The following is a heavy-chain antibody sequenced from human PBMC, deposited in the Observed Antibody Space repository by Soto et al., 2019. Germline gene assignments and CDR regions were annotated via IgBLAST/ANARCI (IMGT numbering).Heavy chain of an antibody. CDR1: GFTFSNFW. V-gene: IGHV3-7*01. J-gene: IGHJ4*02. Sequence: EVQLVESGGGLVQPGGSLRLSCAASGFTFSNFWMTWVRQAPGKGLEWVASINQNGGAMHYVDSVKGRFTVSRDNAKNSLYLQVNSLSAEDTAVFYCARVWNDGRFDYWGQGTLVTVSS. CDR2: INQNGGAM. CDR3: ARVWNDGRFDY. D-gene: IGHD1-1*01.